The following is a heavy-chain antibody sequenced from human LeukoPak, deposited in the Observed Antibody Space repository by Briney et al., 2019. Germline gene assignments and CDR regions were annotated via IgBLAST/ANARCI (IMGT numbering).Heavy chain of an antibody. CDR1: GYSFTSYW. V-gene: IGHV5-51*01. D-gene: IGHD6-19*01. CDR3: ARPMDSSGWPLDY. J-gene: IGHJ4*02. Sequence: GESLQISCKGSGYSFTSYWIGWVRQLPGKGLEWMGIIYPGDSDTRYSPSFQGQVTISADKSISTAYLQWSSLKASDTAMYYCARPMDSSGWPLDYWGQGTLVTVSS. CDR2: IYPGDSDT.